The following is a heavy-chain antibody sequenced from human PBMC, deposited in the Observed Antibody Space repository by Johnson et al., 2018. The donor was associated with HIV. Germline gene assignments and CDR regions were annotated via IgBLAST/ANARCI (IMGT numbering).Heavy chain of an antibody. D-gene: IGHD7-27*01. CDR1: GFTVSSNY. CDR3: ARESRGHWGDGFGI. Sequence: VQLVESGGGLVQPGRSLRLSCAASGFTVSSNYMSWVRQAPGKGLEWVSVIYSGGGTYYADSVKGRFTISRDSSRNTLHLQMNSLNAEDTAMYYCARESRGHWGDGFGIWGQGTLVTVSS. V-gene: IGHV3-66*01. CDR2: IYSGGGT. J-gene: IGHJ3*02.